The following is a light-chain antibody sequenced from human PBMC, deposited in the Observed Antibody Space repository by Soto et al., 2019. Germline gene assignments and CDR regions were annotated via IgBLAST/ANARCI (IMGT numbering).Light chain of an antibody. CDR3: QQYGTSPPPT. CDR2: GAS. V-gene: IGKV3-20*01. Sequence: ETVLTQSPGTLSLSPGERATLSCRASQSITSSYLAWYQQKPGQAPRLLVYGASSRATGVPDRFSGSGSESDFTLTISRLEPEDFAGYYCQQYGTSPPPTFGGGTKVEIK. CDR1: QSITSSY. J-gene: IGKJ4*01.